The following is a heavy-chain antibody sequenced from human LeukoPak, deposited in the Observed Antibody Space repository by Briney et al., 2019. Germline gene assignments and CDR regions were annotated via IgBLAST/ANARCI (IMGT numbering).Heavy chain of an antibody. D-gene: IGHD4-23*01. Sequence: PSETLSLTCTVSGASISSYYWSWIRQPPGKGLEWIGYIFYRGATHYNPSLKSRVTISVDTSKNQFSLRLTSVTAADTAVYYCASCPYPAGGNGHQFDYWGQGILVTVFS. CDR1: GASISSYY. CDR2: IFYRGAT. CDR3: ASCPYPAGGNGHQFDY. J-gene: IGHJ4*02. V-gene: IGHV4-59*01.